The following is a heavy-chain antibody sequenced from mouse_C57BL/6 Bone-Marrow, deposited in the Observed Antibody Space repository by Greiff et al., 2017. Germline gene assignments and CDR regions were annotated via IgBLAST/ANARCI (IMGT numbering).Heavy chain of an antibody. Sequence: VQLQQSGAELVRPGASVKLSCTASGFNIKDDYMHWVKQRPEQGLEWIGWIDPENGDTEYASKFQGKATITADTSSNTAYLQLSSLTSEDTAVYYGTTPYGNYDAMDYWGQGTTVTVSS. V-gene: IGHV14-4*01. CDR1: GFNIKDDY. D-gene: IGHD2-1*01. J-gene: IGHJ4*01. CDR3: TTPYGNYDAMDY. CDR2: IDPENGDT.